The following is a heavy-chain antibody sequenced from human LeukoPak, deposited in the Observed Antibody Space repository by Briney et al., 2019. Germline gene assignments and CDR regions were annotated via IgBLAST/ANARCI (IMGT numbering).Heavy chain of an antibody. V-gene: IGHV4-59*01. D-gene: IGHD2-15*01. CDR1: GGSISSYY. CDR3: ARAGSWYVGWFDP. CDR2: IYYSGST. Sequence: SETLSLTCTVSGGSISSYYWSWIRQPPGKGLEWIGYIYYSGSTNYNPSLKSRVTISVDTSKNQFSLKLSSVTAADTAVHYCARAGSWYVGWFDPWGQGTLVTVSS. J-gene: IGHJ5*02.